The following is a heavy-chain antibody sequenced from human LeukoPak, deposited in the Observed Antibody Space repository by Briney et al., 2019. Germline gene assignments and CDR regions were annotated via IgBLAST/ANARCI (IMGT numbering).Heavy chain of an antibody. V-gene: IGHV1-18*01. CDR1: GYTFTSYG. CDR3: ARDKGAYDYVWGSSAKNPLGY. J-gene: IGHJ4*02. CDR2: ISAYNGNT. Sequence: GASVKVSCKASGYTFTSYGISWVRQAPGQGLEWMGWISAYNGNTNYAQKLQGRVTMTTDTSTSTAYMELRSLRSDDTAMFYCARDKGAYDYVWGSSAKNPLGYWGQGTLVTVSS. D-gene: IGHD3-16*01.